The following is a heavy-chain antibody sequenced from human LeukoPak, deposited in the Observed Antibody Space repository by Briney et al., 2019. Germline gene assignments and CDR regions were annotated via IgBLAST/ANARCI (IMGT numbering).Heavy chain of an antibody. D-gene: IGHD3-10*01. CDR2: ISPSGGT. J-gene: IGHJ4*02. V-gene: IGHV1-2*02. CDR1: GYTLTELS. Sequence: ASVKVSCKVSGYTLTELSMHWVRQAPGQGLEWMGWISPSGGTDYAQKFQGRVTMTRDTSITTAYMELSRLTSDDTAVYYCARDHYYTSGSPSFDYWGQGTLVTVSS. CDR3: ARDHYYTSGSPSFDY.